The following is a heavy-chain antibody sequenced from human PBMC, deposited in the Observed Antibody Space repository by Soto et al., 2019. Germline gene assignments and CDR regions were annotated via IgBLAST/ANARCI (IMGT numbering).Heavy chain of an antibody. CDR3: AKNYDFWSGYHYGMDV. Sequence: GGSLRLSCAASGFTFSSYAMTWVRQAPGKGLEWVSAISGSGGSTYYADSVQGRFTISRDNSKNTLYLQMHSLRAEDTALYYCAKNYDFWSGYHYGMDVWGQGTTVTSP. D-gene: IGHD3-3*01. CDR2: ISGSGGST. V-gene: IGHV3-23*01. CDR1: GFTFSSYA. J-gene: IGHJ6*02.